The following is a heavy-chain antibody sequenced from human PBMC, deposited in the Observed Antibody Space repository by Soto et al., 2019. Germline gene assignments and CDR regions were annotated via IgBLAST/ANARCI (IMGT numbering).Heavy chain of an antibody. J-gene: IGHJ6*02. CDR2: INHSGST. V-gene: IGHV4-34*01. Sequence: SETQSLTCAVYGGSFSGYYWSWIRQPPGKVLEWIGEINHSGSTNYNPSLKSRVTISVDTSKNQFSLKLSTVTAADTAVYYCERDYTDYDFWSGRYYYGMDVWGQGTTVTVSS. CDR3: ERDYTDYDFWSGRYYYGMDV. D-gene: IGHD3-3*01. CDR1: GGSFSGYY.